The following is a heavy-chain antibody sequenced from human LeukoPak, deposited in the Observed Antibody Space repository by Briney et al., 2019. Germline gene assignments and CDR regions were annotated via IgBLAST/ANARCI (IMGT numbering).Heavy chain of an antibody. CDR1: GFTFSSYE. V-gene: IGHV3-48*03. CDR3: AGADCTNGVCYIRDAFDI. CDR2: ISSSGSTI. J-gene: IGHJ3*02. D-gene: IGHD2-8*01. Sequence: GGSLRLSCAASGFTFSSYEMNWVRQAPGKGLEWVSYISSSGSTIYYADSVKGRFTISRDNAKNSLYLQMNSLRAEDTAVYYCAGADCTNGVCYIRDAFDIWGQGTMVTVSS.